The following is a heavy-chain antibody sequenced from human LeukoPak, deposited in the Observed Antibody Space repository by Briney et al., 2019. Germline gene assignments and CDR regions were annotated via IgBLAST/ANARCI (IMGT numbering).Heavy chain of an antibody. CDR2: IIPIFGTA. Sequence: GASVKVSCKASGGTFSGYAISWVRQAPGQGLEWMGGIIPIFGTANYAQKFQGRVTITADESTSTAYMELSSLRSEDTAVYYCARDDSSGWYGPSDYWGRGTLVTVSS. CDR3: ARDDSSGWYGPSDY. J-gene: IGHJ4*02. CDR1: GGTFSGYA. V-gene: IGHV1-69*13. D-gene: IGHD6-19*01.